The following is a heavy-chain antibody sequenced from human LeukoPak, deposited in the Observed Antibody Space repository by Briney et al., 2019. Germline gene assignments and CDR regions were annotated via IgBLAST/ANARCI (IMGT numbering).Heavy chain of an antibody. V-gene: IGHV1-8*01. CDR1: GYTFTSYD. CDR2: MNPNSGNT. Sequence: ASVKVSCKASGYTFTSYDINWVRQATGQGLEWMGWMNPNSGNTGYAQKFQGRVTMTEDTSTDTAYMELSSLRSEDTAVYYCATAIFRDIVVVPAAFPYAFDIWGQGTMVTVSS. D-gene: IGHD2-2*01. J-gene: IGHJ3*02. CDR3: ATAIFRDIVVVPAAFPYAFDI.